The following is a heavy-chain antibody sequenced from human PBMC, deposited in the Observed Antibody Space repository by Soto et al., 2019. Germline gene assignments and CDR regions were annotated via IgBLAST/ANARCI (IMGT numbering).Heavy chain of an antibody. V-gene: IGHV6-1*01. D-gene: IGHD6-6*01. J-gene: IGHJ6*02. CDR1: GDSVSSNSAA. CDR3: ARGRLEQLVPDYYYGMDV. Sequence: PSQTLSLTFAISGDSVSSNSAAWNWIRQSPSRGLEWLGRTYYRSKWYNDYAVSVKSRITINPDTSKNQFSLQLNSVTPEDTAVYYCARGRLEQLVPDYYYGMDVWGQGTTVTVSS. CDR2: TYYRSKWYN.